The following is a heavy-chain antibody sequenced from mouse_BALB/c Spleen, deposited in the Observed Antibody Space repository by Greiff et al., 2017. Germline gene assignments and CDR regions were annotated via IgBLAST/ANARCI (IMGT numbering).Heavy chain of an antibody. CDR2: INPYNGAT. V-gene: IGHV1-31*01. D-gene: IGHD2-10*02. CDR3: ARAGLYGNYNAMDY. J-gene: IGHJ4*01. CDR1: GYSFTGYY. Sequence: VQLQQSGAELVRPGASVTLSCKASGYSFTGYYMHWVKQSHVKSLEWIGRINPYNGATSYNQNFKDKASLTVDKSSSTAYMELHSLTSEDSAVYYCARAGLYGNYNAMDYWGQGTSVTVSS.